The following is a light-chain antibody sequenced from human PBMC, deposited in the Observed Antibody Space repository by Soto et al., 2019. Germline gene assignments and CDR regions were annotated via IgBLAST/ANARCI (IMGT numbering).Light chain of an antibody. J-gene: IGKJ1*01. Sequence: EIVLTQSPGTLSLSPGERATLSCRASQSVSSSYLAWYQQKPGQAPRLLIYGALSRATGIPVRFSGSGSGTDFTLTISRLEPEDFAVYYCQQYGSSPWTFGQGTKVEIK. CDR2: GAL. CDR1: QSVSSSY. CDR3: QQYGSSPWT. V-gene: IGKV3-20*01.